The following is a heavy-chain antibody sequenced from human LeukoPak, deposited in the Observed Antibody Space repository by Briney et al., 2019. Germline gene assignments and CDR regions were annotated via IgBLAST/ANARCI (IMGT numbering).Heavy chain of an antibody. CDR2: IIPIFGTA. CDR3: ARAAYYPLGGDDY. D-gene: IGHD2-21*01. Sequence: ASVEVSCKASGGTFSSYAISWVRQAPGQGLEWMGGIIPIFGTANYARKFQGRVTITADESTSTAYMELSSLRSEDTAVYYCARAAYYPLGGDDYWGQGTLVTVSS. CDR1: GGTFSSYA. V-gene: IGHV1-69*01. J-gene: IGHJ4*02.